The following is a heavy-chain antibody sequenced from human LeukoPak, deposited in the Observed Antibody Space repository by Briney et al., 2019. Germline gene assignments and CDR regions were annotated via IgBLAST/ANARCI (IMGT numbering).Heavy chain of an antibody. CDR3: ARDRYYYDSSGWFYFDY. J-gene: IGHJ4*02. CDR1: GFTFGSYG. D-gene: IGHD3-22*01. Sequence: GGSLRLSCAASGFTFGSYGMHWVRQAPGKGLEWVAVIWYDGSNKYYADSVKGRFTISRDNSKNTLYLQMNSPRAEDTAVYYRARDRYYYDSSGWFYFDYWGQGTLVTVSS. CDR2: IWYDGSNK. V-gene: IGHV3-33*01.